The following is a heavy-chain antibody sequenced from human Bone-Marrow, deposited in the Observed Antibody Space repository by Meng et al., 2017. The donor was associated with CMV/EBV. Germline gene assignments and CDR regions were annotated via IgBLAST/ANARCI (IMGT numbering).Heavy chain of an antibody. J-gene: IGHJ5*02. Sequence: GESLKISCAASGFTFSSYGMHWVRQAPGKGLEWVAFIRYDGSNKYYADSVKGRFTISRDNSKNTLYLQMNSLRAEDTAVYYCAKDEDAGYYDFWSGYYTWGQGTLVTVDS. CDR1: GFTFSSYG. D-gene: IGHD3-3*01. CDR3: AKDEDAGYYDFWSGYYT. V-gene: IGHV3-30*02. CDR2: IRYDGSNK.